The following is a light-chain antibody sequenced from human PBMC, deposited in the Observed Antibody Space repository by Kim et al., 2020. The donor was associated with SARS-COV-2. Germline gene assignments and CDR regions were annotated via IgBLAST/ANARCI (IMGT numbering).Light chain of an antibody. V-gene: IGLV2-8*01. J-gene: IGLJ2*01. Sequence: GQSVTISCTGTGSDVGGYNFVSWDQQHPGKAPKLRIYEVSKRPSGVPDRFSGSKSGNTASLTVSGLQAEDEADYYCSSYAGSNNLVFGGGTQLTVL. CDR3: SSYAGSNNLV. CDR2: EVS. CDR1: GSDVGGYNF.